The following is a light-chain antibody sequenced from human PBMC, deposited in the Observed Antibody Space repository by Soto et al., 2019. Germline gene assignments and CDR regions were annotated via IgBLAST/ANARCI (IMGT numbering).Light chain of an antibody. CDR1: QSVSSN. J-gene: IGKJ1*01. CDR2: GAS. V-gene: IGKV3-15*01. CDR3: QQYNNGPT. Sequence: EIVMTQSPATLSVSPGERATLSCRASQSVSSNLAWYQQKPGQAPRLLIYGASTRATGIPARSSGSGSGTEFTLTISSLQSEDAAVYYCQQYNNGPTFGQGTKVEIK.